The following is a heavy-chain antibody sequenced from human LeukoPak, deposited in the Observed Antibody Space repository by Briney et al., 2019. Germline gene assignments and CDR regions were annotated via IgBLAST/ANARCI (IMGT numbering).Heavy chain of an antibody. CDR2: IRYDGSNK. J-gene: IGHJ5*02. CDR3: AKDLRPNYDLWSGYYTGEVPWFDP. V-gene: IGHV3-30*02. CDR1: GFTFSSYG. Sequence: PGGSLRLSCAASGFTFSSYGMHWVRQAPGKGLEWVAFIRYDGSNKYYADSVKGRFTIPRDNSKNTLYLQMNSLRAEDTAVYYCAKDLRPNYDLWSGYYTGEVPWFDPWGQGTLVTVSS. D-gene: IGHD3-3*01.